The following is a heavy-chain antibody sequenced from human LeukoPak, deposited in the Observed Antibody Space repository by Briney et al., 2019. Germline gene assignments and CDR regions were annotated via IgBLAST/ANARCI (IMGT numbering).Heavy chain of an antibody. CDR2: ISNSGNTI. J-gene: IGHJ4*02. Sequence: GGSLRLSCAASGFTFSTYEMNWVRQAPGKGLEWVSYISNSGNTIYYADSVKGRFTISRDNAKNSLYLQMNSLRADDTAVYYCARGPMFRGFLIRRSKSGYFDFWGQGTLVTVSS. CDR1: GFTFSTYE. V-gene: IGHV3-48*03. CDR3: ARGPMFRGFLIRRSKSGYFDF. D-gene: IGHD3-10*01.